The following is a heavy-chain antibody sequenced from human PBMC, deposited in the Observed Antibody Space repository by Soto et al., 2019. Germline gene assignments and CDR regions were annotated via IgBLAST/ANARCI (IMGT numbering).Heavy chain of an antibody. V-gene: IGHV4-4*02. J-gene: IGHJ1*01. CDR3: ARDKSTMEGYNQFGS. Sequence: PSETLSLTCSVSGYSSRSSKWWSWVRQSPGRGLQWIGDIYHSGATNYNPSLKSRLTMSVDKSKNEFSMKLVSVTAADTAIYFSARDKSTMEGYNQFGSWGPGTLVTVSS. CDR2: IYHSGAT. D-gene: IGHD5-12*01. CDR1: GYSSRSSKW.